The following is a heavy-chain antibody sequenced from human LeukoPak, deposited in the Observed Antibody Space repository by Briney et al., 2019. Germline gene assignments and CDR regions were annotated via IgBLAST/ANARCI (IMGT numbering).Heavy chain of an antibody. V-gene: IGHV3-21*01. CDR2: ISSSSSYI. CDR3: ARAGYCGGDCHSGYFDY. J-gene: IGHJ4*02. Sequence: VGSLRLSCAASGFTFSSYSMNWVRQAPGKGLEWVSSISSSSSYIYYADSVKGRFTISRDNAKNSLYLQMNSLRAEDTAVYYCARAGYCGGDCHSGYFDYWGQGTLVTVSS. CDR1: GFTFSSYS. D-gene: IGHD2-21*02.